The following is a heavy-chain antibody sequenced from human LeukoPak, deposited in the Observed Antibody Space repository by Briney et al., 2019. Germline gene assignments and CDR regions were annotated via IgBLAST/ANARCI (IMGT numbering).Heavy chain of an antibody. D-gene: IGHD3-3*01. CDR3: ARSQADFWSGYLHMVHYYYYYMDV. Sequence: SETLSLTCTVSGYSISSGYYWGWIRQPPGKGLEWIGSIYHSGSTYYNPSLKSRVTISVDTSKNQFSLKLSSVTAADTAVYYCARSQADFWSGYLHMVHYYYYYMDVWGKGTTVTVSS. V-gene: IGHV4-38-2*02. J-gene: IGHJ6*03. CDR2: IYHSGST. CDR1: GYSISSGYY.